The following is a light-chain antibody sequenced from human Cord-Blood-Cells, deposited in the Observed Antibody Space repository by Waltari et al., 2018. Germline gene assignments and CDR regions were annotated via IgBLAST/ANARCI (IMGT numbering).Light chain of an antibody. J-gene: IGLJ2*01. CDR2: DVS. CDR3: SSYTSSSTVV. V-gene: IGLV2-14*01. CDR1: SSDVGGYNY. Sequence: QSALTQPASVSGSPGQSITISCTGTSSDVGGYNYVSWYQQHPGKAPKLMIYDVSNRPSGVSTRFSRSESGNTASLTISGLQAEDEADYYCSSYTSSSTVVFGGGTKLTVL.